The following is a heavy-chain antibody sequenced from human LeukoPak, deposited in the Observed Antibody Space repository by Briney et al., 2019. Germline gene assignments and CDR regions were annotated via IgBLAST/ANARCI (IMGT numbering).Heavy chain of an antibody. Sequence: GGSLRLSCAASGFTFSSYEMSWVRLAPGKGLEWVSYISSGASVIKYADSVKGRLTVSRDNAKNSLYLQLNSLRAEDTAIYYCAREITDTPDAFDIWGQGTMVTVSS. D-gene: IGHD3-10*01. CDR3: AREITDTPDAFDI. J-gene: IGHJ3*02. V-gene: IGHV3-48*03. CDR1: GFTFSSYE. CDR2: ISSGASVI.